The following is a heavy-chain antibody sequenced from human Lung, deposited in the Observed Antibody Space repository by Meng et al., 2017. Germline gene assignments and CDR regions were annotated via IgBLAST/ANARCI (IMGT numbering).Heavy chain of an antibody. D-gene: IGHD2-15*01. Sequence: EVQLVESGGGLVKPGGSLRLSCAASGFTFSSYSMNWVRQAPGKGLEWVSPISSSSAYADSVKGRFTISRDNAKNSLYLQMNSLRAEDTAVDYCARGRVVVAATPSDYWGQGTLVTVSS. CDR3: ARGRVVVAATPSDY. J-gene: IGHJ4*02. V-gene: IGHV3-21*01. CDR2: ISSSSA. CDR1: GFTFSSYS.